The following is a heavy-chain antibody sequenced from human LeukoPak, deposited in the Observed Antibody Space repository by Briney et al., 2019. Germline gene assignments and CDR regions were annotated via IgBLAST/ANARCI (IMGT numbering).Heavy chain of an antibody. CDR3: ARVVVVTSTHWYFDL. CDR1: GYIFPNYW. D-gene: IGHD2-21*02. V-gene: IGHV5-51*01. Sequence: AESPKISCEASGYIFPNYWIGWVRQVPGKGLDWMGLIHPGDSDTRYSPSFQGQVTISVDQSITTAYLQRSSLQASDTAIYFCARVVVVTSTHWYFDLWGRGSLVTVFS. CDR2: IHPGDSDT. J-gene: IGHJ2*01.